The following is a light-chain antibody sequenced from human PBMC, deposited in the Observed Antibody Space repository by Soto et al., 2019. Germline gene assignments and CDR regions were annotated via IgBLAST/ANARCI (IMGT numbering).Light chain of an antibody. J-gene: IGKJ1*01. CDR3: QRTYTTPLT. CDR1: QTISSY. V-gene: IGKV1-39*01. CDR2: AAS. Sequence: DSQMTQSPSSLSASVGDRVSITCRASQTISSYLNWYQQKPGKAPKLLIYAASILQGGVPSRFSGSGSGTDFTLTISSLQPEDFATYYCQRTYTTPLTFGQGTKVDIK.